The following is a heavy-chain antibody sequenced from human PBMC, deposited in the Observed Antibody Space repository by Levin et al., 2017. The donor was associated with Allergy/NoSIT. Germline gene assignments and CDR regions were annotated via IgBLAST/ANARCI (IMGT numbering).Heavy chain of an antibody. CDR2: TYYRSKWYN. Sequence: SQTLSLTCVISGDSISSNIAAWNWIRQSPSRGLGWLGRTYYRSKWYNDYAVSVQSRITINRDTSKNQFSLQLNSVTPEDTAVYYCARVMEDSSGYGVDYWGQGTLVTVSS. D-gene: IGHD3-22*01. CDR1: GDSISSNIAA. V-gene: IGHV6-1*01. J-gene: IGHJ4*02. CDR3: ARVMEDSSGYGVDY.